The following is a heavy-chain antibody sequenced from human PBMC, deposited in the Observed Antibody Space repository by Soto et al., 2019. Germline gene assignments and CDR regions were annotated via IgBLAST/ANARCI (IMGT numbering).Heavy chain of an antibody. J-gene: IGHJ6*02. Sequence: QVQLQESGPGLVKPSQTLSLTCTVSGGSISSGDYYWSWIRQPPGKGLEWIGYIYYSGSTYYNPSLLSRVTISVDTSKNQFSLKLSSVTAADTAVYYCARDGRGSSGYYYYYGMDVWGQGTTVTVSS. CDR3: ARDGRGSSGYYYYYGMDV. D-gene: IGHD3-22*01. CDR2: IYYSGST. V-gene: IGHV4-30-4*01. CDR1: GGSISSGDYY.